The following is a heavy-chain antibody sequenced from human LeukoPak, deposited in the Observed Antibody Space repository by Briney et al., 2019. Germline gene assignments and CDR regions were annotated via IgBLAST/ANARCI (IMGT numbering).Heavy chain of an antibody. CDR3: AREVAYCGGDCPTDAFDI. J-gene: IGHJ3*02. D-gene: IGHD2-21*02. Sequence: GGSLRPSCAASGFTFSSYSMNWVRQAPGKGLEWASSISSSSSYIYYADSVKGRFTISRDNAKNSLYLQMNSLRAEDTAVYYCAREVAYCGGDCPTDAFDIWGQGTMVTVSS. CDR1: GFTFSSYS. CDR2: ISSSSSYI. V-gene: IGHV3-21*01.